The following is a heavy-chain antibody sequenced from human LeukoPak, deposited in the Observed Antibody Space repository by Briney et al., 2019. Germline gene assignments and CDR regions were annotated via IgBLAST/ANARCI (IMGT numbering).Heavy chain of an antibody. CDR1: GFTFSSYA. V-gene: IGHV3-30-3*01. J-gene: IGHJ6*02. CDR2: ISYDGSNK. D-gene: IGHD3-16*01. CDR3: ARSRPGEWRDQDYYYGMDV. Sequence: GSLRLSCAASGFTFSSYAMHWVRQAPGKGLEWVAVISYDGSNKYYADSVKGRFTISRDNSKNTLYLQMNSLRAEDTAVYYCARSRPGEWRDQDYYYGMDVWGQGTTVTVSS.